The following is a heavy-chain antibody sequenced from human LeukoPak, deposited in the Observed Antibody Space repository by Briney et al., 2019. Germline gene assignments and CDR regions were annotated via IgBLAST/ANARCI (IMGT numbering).Heavy chain of an antibody. J-gene: IGHJ4*02. CDR2: IIPIFGTA. V-gene: IGHV1-69*05. D-gene: IGHD2-21*01. CDR1: GGTFSSYA. Sequence: SVKVSCKASGGTFSSYAISWVRQAPGQGLEWMGGIIPIFGTANYAQKFQGRVTITTDESTSTAYMQLSSLRSEDTAVYYCARGPPIETMVVIPLDYWGQGTLVTVSS. CDR3: ARGPPIETMVVIPLDY.